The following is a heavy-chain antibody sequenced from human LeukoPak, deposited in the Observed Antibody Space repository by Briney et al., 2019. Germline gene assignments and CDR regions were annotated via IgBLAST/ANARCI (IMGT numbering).Heavy chain of an antibody. J-gene: IGHJ4*02. Sequence: GATLKPSSKTSGYTFTIYAIRWVGQTPQQRVEWMGFISTYGCTTYAQSLQGRVTVTTDTSTCIEYMELRSVKSADTDVYNCARVIIGCWFDYWGQGTLVTVSS. CDR3: ARVIIGCWFDY. CDR2: ISTYGCT. CDR1: GYTFTIYA. D-gene: IGHD2-15*01. V-gene: IGHV1-18*01.